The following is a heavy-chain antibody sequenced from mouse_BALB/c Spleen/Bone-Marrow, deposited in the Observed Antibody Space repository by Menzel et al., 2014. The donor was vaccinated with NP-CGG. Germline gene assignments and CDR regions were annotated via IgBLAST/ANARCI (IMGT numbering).Heavy chain of an antibody. Sequence: VKVVDSGPGLVAPSQSLSITCTVSGFSLTGYGVSWVRQPPGKGLERLGMIWGDGSTDYNSALKSRLSISKDNSKSQVFLKMNSLQTDDTARYYCARDSFLITRALDYWGQGTSVTVSS. D-gene: IGHD2-4*01. V-gene: IGHV2-6-7*01. CDR1: GFSLTGYG. CDR3: ARDSFLITRALDY. J-gene: IGHJ4*01. CDR2: IWGDGST.